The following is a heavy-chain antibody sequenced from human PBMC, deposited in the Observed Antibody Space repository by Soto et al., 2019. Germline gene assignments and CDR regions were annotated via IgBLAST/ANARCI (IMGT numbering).Heavy chain of an antibody. CDR1: GFTFSSYS. J-gene: IGHJ4*02. D-gene: IGHD3-16*01. Sequence: EVQLVESGGGLVKPGGSLRLSCAASGFTFSSYSMNWVRQAPGKGLEWVSSISSSSSYIYYADSVKGRFTISRDNAKNSLYLQMNSLRAEDTAVYYCARDWGGKGTFDYWGQGTLVTVSS. CDR2: ISSSSSYI. V-gene: IGHV3-21*01. CDR3: ARDWGGKGTFDY.